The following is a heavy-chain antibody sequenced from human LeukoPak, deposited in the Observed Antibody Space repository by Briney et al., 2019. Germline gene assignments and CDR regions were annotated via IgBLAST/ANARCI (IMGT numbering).Heavy chain of an antibody. Sequence: PSETLSLTCTVSGGSFSGYYWSWIRQPPGKGLEWIGEINHSGSTNYNPSLKSRVTISVDTSKNQFSLKLSSVTAADTAVYYCARGGSGSGSYIGIDYWGQGTLVTVSS. V-gene: IGHV4-34*01. CDR2: INHSGST. CDR3: ARGGSGSGSYIGIDY. CDR1: GGSFSGYY. D-gene: IGHD3-10*01. J-gene: IGHJ4*02.